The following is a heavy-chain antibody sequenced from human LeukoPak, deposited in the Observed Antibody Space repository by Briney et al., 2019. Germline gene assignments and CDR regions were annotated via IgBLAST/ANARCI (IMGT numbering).Heavy chain of an antibody. V-gene: IGHV1-69*04. CDR2: IIPILGIA. CDR3: ASFARYYDSSGYSLGDY. J-gene: IGHJ4*02. CDR1: GGTFSSYA. D-gene: IGHD3-22*01. Sequence: AASVKVSCKASGGTFSSYAISWVRQAPGQGLEWMGRIIPILGIANYAQKFQGRVTITADKSTSTAYMELSSLRSEDTAVYYCASFARYYDSSGYSLGDYWGQGTLVTVSS.